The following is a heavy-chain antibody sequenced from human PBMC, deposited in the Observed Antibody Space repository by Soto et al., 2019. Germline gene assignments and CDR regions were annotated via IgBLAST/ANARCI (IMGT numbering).Heavy chain of an antibody. Sequence: GGSLRLSCAASGFTFGDSWMTWFRQAPGKGLAWVANLKRDGRERYYVDSVKGRFSVSRDNAKNSLYLQMNNLRPEDTAVYYCARDVYEILGRVVRRLDSWGQGTLVTVSS. D-gene: IGHD2-8*01. CDR1: GFTFGDSW. CDR3: ARDVYEILGRVVRRLDS. J-gene: IGHJ4*02. CDR2: LKRDGRER. V-gene: IGHV3-7*03.